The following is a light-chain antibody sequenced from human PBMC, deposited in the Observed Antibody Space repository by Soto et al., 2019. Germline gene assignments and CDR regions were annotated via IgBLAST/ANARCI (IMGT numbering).Light chain of an antibody. V-gene: IGKV3-20*01. Sequence: IVITQSPATMSVSPGEGARLSCWASQSISSNLAWYQQKAGQAPRLLIYGASSRATGIPDRFSGSVSGTDFTLTISRLEPEDFAVYYCQQYGSSPITFGQGTRLEIK. CDR1: QSISSN. CDR3: QQYGSSPIT. CDR2: GAS. J-gene: IGKJ5*01.